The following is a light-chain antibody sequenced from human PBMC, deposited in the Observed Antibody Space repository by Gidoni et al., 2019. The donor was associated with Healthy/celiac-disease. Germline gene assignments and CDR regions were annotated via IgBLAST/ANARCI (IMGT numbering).Light chain of an antibody. CDR3: QQSYSTPPLT. J-gene: IGKJ4*02. V-gene: IGKV1-39*01. Sequence: DIQMTQSPSSLSASVGDRVTITCRASQSISSYLNWYQQRPGKAPKLLIYAASSLQSGVPSRFSGSGSGTDLTLTISSLQPEDFATYSCQQSYSTPPLTFSGGTKVEIK. CDR2: AAS. CDR1: QSISSY.